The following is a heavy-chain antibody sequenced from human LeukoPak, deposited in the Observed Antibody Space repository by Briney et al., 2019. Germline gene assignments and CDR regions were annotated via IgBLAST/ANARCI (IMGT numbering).Heavy chain of an antibody. Sequence: PGGALRLSCVASGVTFSSYAMSRVRQAPGEGGEWGSAISGSGGSTYYADSVKGRFTLSRDNSKNTLYLQMNSLRAEDTAVYYCAKHMGLGYFDYWGQGTLVTVSS. CDR2: ISGSGGST. CDR3: AKHMGLGYFDY. J-gene: IGHJ4*02. CDR1: GVTFSSYA. V-gene: IGHV3-23*01.